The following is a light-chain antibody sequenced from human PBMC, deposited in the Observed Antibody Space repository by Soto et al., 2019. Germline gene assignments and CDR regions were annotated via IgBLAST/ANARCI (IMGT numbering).Light chain of an antibody. CDR1: QSVSSY. CDR2: DAS. CDR3: QQYRAWPLS. V-gene: IGKV3-11*01. Sequence: EIVLTQSPATLSLSPGERATLSCRASQSVSSYLAWYQQKPGQAPRLLIYDASNRATGIPARFSGSGSGTDFTLTISSLEPEDFAVYYCQQYRAWPLSFGGGTKVEIK. J-gene: IGKJ4*01.